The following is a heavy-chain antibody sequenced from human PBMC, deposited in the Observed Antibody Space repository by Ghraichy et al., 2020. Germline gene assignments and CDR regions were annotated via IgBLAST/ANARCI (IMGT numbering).Heavy chain of an antibody. CDR3: ARGRITMVRGTPLNP. V-gene: IGHV1-69*13. CDR2: IIPIFGTA. CDR1: GGTFSSYA. J-gene: IGHJ5*02. Sequence: SVKVSCKASGGTFSSYAISWVRQAPGPGLEWMGGIIPIFGTANYAQKFQGRVTITADESTSTAYTELSSLRSEDTAVYYCARGRITMVRGTPLNPWGQGTLVTVSS. D-gene: IGHD3-10*01.